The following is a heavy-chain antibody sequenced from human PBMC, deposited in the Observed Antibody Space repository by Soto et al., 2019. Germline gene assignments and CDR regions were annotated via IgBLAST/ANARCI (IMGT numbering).Heavy chain of an antibody. CDR3: ARSPGGPDAFDI. V-gene: IGHV1-3*01. D-gene: IGHD3-16*01. J-gene: IGHJ3*02. Sequence: KFQGRVTITRDTSASTAYMELSSLRSEDTAVYYCARSPGGPDAFDIWGQGTMVTVSS.